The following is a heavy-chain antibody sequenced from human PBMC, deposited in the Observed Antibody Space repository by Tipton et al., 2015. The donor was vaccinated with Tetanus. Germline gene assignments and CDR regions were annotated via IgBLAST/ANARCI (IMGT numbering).Heavy chain of an antibody. Sequence: TLSLTCSVSGGSISDKKYYWGWIRQSPGKGLECIASVFFEGSPYYSPSLKSRVIIAADTAQNLFSLRLSSVTAADTAVYYCARHLYGYWFDPWGQGAQVTVSS. CDR1: GGSISDKKYY. J-gene: IGHJ5*02. CDR2: VFFEGSP. D-gene: IGHD2/OR15-2a*01. V-gene: IGHV4-39*01. CDR3: ARHLYGYWFDP.